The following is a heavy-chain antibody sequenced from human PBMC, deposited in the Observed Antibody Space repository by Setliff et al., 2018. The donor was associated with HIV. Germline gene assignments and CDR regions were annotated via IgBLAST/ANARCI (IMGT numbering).Heavy chain of an antibody. J-gene: IGHJ3*02. Sequence: SETLSLTCTVSHGSISPFYWSWMRQPPGKGLEWIGYIFYTGTTKYNPSLKSRVSMSVDMSKNQLSLKLTSVTAADTAVYYCARDRPPSTVDMLGAFDRWGQGTKVTVSS. CDR1: HGSISPFY. D-gene: IGHD4-17*01. V-gene: IGHV4-59*01. CDR2: IFYTGTT. CDR3: ARDRPPSTVDMLGAFDR.